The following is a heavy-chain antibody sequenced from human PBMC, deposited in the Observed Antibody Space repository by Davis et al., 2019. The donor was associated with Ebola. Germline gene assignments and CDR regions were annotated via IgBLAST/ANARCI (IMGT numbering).Heavy chain of an antibody. Sequence: AASVKVSCKASGYTFTSYDINWVRQATGQGLEWMGWMNPNSGNTGYAQKFQGRITMSRNTSIGTAYMELSRLRSDDTAVYYCARGTGYSSGWYGMRDHNWFDPWGQGTLVTVSS. CDR1: GYTFTSYD. CDR3: ARGTGYSSGWYGMRDHNWFDP. V-gene: IGHV1-8*01. J-gene: IGHJ5*02. D-gene: IGHD6-19*01. CDR2: MNPNSGNT.